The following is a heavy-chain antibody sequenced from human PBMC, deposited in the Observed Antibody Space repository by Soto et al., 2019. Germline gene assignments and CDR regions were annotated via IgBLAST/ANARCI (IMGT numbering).Heavy chain of an antibody. CDR1: GYTFNTYC. CDR2: IYPGDSDT. D-gene: IGHD2-21*02. Sequence: GESLKISCKGSGYTFNTYCIGWVRQRPVKGPEWMGIIYPGDSDTRFSPSFQGHVTISVDNSLNTAYLQWASLEASDTAIYYCARQATVVTPYHHNLSAQGTLVNVSS. J-gene: IGHJ5*02. V-gene: IGHV5-51*01. CDR3: ARQATVVTPYHHNL.